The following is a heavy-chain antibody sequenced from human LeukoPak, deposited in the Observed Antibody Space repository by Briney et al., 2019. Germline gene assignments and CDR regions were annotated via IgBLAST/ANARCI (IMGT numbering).Heavy chain of an antibody. CDR3: ARVLCSGGSCLYYYYYYMDV. D-gene: IGHD2-15*01. V-gene: IGHV4-39*06. Sequence: PESLSLTCPLSTRSITSSSSYWDWIRQPPGKGLEWFSRIHYSRSTHYNSSPRSRGTISIASSKNQLTLTLRFVAAADTAVECCARVLCSGGSCLYYYYYYMDVWGKGTTVTVSS. CDR2: IHYSRST. CDR1: TRSITSSSSY. J-gene: IGHJ6*03.